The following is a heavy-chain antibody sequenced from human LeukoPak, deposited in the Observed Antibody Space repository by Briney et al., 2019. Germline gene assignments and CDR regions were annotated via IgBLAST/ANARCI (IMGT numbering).Heavy chain of an antibody. CDR1: GYTFTGYY. CDR3: ARDARGGYMDV. D-gene: IGHD3-16*01. V-gene: IGHV1-2*02. CDR2: INPNSDGT. J-gene: IGHJ6*03. Sequence: ASVKVSCKASGYTFTGYYMHWVRQAPGQGLEWMGWINPNSDGTNYAQKFQGRVTKARDTSISTVYMELSRLKSDDTAVYYCARDARGGYMDVWGKGTTVTVSS.